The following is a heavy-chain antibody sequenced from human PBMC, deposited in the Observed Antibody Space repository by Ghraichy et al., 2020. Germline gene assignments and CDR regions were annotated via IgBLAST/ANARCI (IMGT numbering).Heavy chain of an antibody. CDR2: FDPEDGET. J-gene: IGHJ6*02. Sequence: ASVKVSCKVSGYTLTELSMHWVRQAPGKGLEWMGGFDPEDGETIYAQKFQGRVTMTEDTSTDTAYMELSRLRSEDTAVYYCATDLRDGYIPYGMDVWGQGTTVTVSS. D-gene: IGHD5-24*01. V-gene: IGHV1-24*01. CDR3: ATDLRDGYIPYGMDV. CDR1: GYTLTELS.